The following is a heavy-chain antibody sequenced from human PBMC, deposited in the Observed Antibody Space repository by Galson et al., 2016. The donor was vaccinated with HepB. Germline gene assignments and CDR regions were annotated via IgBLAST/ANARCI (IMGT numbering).Heavy chain of an antibody. CDR1: GVTVSSNY. Sequence: SLRLSCAASGVTVSSNYMTWIRQAPGKGLEWVSVIFSGGYTYYSDSVKGRFTTSRDNSKNMVYLQMNGLGVEDTAKYYCAKPRDGCDWGAFDIWGLGTTVSVSS. CDR3: AKPRDGCDWGAFDI. V-gene: IGHV3-53*01. CDR2: IFSGGYT. D-gene: IGHD3-16*01. J-gene: IGHJ6*02.